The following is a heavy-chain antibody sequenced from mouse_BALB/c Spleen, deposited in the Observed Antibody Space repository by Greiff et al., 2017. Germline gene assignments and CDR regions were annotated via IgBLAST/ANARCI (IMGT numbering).Heavy chain of an antibody. V-gene: IGHV6-6*02. D-gene: IGHD2-3*01. CDR1: GFTFSNYW. CDR3: TPMIAMDY. Sequence: DVQLQESGGGLVQPGGSMKLSCVASGFTFSNYWMNWVRQSPGKGLEWVAEIRLKSNNYATHYAKSVKGMFAISRDSTKSSVYLQMNNVRAEDTCIYYCTPMIAMDYWGQGTSVTVSS. CDR2: IRLKSNNYAT. J-gene: IGHJ4*01.